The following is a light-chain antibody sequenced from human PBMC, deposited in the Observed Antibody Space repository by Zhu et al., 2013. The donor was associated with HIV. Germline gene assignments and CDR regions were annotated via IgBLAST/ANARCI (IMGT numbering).Light chain of an antibody. CDR3: SSYTSSSTYV. J-gene: IGLJ1*01. CDR2: EVT. V-gene: IGLV2-14*01. Sequence: QSALTQPPSASGSPGQSVTISCTGTSSDIGAYKYVSWHQQHPGKAPKLMIYEVTNRPSGISNRFSGSKSGNTALLTISWASRLRTRLIYYCSSYTSSSTYVFGTGTKVHRP. CDR1: SSDIGAYKY.